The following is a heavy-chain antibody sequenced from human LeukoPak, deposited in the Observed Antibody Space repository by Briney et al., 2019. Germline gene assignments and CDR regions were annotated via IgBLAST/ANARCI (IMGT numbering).Heavy chain of an antibody. CDR3: ARDAGGDLIHLTPFDY. D-gene: IGHD3-16*01. CDR2: ISSSSSYI. CDR1: GFTFSSYS. J-gene: IGHJ4*02. V-gene: IGHV3-21*01. Sequence: AGSLRLSCAASGFTFSSYSMNWVRQAPGKGLEWVSSISSSSSYIYYADSVKGRFTISRDNAKNSLYLQMNSLRAEDTAVYYCARDAGGDLIHLTPFDYWGQGTLVTVSS.